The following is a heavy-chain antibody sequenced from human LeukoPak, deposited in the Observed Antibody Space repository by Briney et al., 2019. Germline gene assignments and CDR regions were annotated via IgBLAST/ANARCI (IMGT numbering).Heavy chain of an antibody. CDR3: ARDFCSGGSCYHSLGY. CDR1: GYTFTTYG. Sequence: ASVKVSCKASGYTFTTYGISWVRQAPGQGLEWMGWINTYNGNTIYTHQLQGRLTMTTDTSTSTVYMELRSLISDDTALYYCARDFCSGGSCYHSLGYWGQGALVTVSS. CDR2: INTYNGNT. D-gene: IGHD2-15*01. J-gene: IGHJ4*02. V-gene: IGHV1-18*01.